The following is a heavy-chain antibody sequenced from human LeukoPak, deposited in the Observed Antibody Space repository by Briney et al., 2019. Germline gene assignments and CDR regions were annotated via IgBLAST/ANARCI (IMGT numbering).Heavy chain of an antibody. CDR1: GFTFSNVW. CDR2: IKSKFDGGTT. CDR3: TRYNRFDAFDM. D-gene: IGHD2/OR15-2a*01. Sequence: GGSLRLSCAASGFTFSNVWMSWVRQAPGKGLEWVGRIKSKFDGGTTDYAAPVKGRFTISGDDSKNTLYLQMNSLKTEDTAVYYCTRYNRFDAFDMWGQGTMVTVSS. J-gene: IGHJ3*02. V-gene: IGHV3-15*01.